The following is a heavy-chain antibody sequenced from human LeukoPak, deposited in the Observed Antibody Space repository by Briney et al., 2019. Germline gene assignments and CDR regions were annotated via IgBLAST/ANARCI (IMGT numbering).Heavy chain of an antibody. CDR1: GGSFSGYY. J-gene: IGHJ3*02. Sequence: PSETLSLTCAVYGGSFSGYYWSWIRQPPGKGLEWLGEINHSGSTNYNPSLKSRVTISVDTSKNQFSLKLSSVTAADTAVYYCASGYGSGSYFAFDIWGQGTMVTVSS. CDR3: ASGYGSGSYFAFDI. D-gene: IGHD3-10*01. V-gene: IGHV4-34*01. CDR2: INHSGST.